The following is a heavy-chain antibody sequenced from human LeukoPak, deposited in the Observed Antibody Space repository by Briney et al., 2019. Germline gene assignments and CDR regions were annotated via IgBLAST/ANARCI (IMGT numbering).Heavy chain of an antibody. V-gene: IGHV1-2*02. D-gene: IGHD5-18*01. Sequence: ASVKVSCKASGYTFTGYYMHWVRQAPRQGLEWMGWINPNSGGTNYAQQFQGRVTMTRDTSISTAYMELSRLRSDDTAVYYCARDDSGYSYGNTGTGDYWGQGTLVTVSS. CDR1: GYTFTGYY. CDR2: INPNSGGT. CDR3: ARDDSGYSYGNTGTGDY. J-gene: IGHJ4*02.